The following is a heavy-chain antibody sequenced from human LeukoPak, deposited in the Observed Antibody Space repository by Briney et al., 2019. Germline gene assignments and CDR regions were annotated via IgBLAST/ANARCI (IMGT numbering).Heavy chain of an antibody. D-gene: IGHD5-18*01. J-gene: IGHJ6*03. CDR3: ARTTEGGYTYDYFYYYYMDV. CDR2: IYYSGST. CDR1: GGSIGSYY. Sequence: SETLSLTCTVSGGSIGSYYWSWIRQPPGKGLEWIGYIYYSGSTNYNPSLKSRVTISVDLSKNQFSLKLSSVTAADTAVYYCARTTEGGYTYDYFYYYYMDVWGKGTTVTISS. V-gene: IGHV4-59*01.